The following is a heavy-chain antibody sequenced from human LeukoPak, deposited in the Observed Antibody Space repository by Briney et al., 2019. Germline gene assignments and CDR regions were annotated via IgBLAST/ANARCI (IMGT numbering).Heavy chain of an antibody. CDR1: GGSISSYY. J-gene: IGHJ5*02. V-gene: IGHV4-59*12. CDR2: IYYSGST. CDR3: ARDLRYCSGGSCTGGSNWFDP. Sequence: KASETLSLTCTVSGGSISSYYWSWIRQPPGKGLEWIGYIYYSGSTYYNPSLKSRVTISVDTSKNQFSLKLSSVTAADTAVYYCARDLRYCSGGSCTGGSNWFDPWGQGTLVTVSS. D-gene: IGHD2-15*01.